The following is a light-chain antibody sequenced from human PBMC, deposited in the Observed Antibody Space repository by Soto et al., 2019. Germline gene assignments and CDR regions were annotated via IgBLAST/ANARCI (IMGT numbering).Light chain of an antibody. Sequence: EIVLTQSPGTLSLSPGERATLSCRASQSVSSSYLAWYQQKPGQAPRLLIYGASSRATGIPDRFSGSGSGTDFTLTISRLEPEDFAVYYCQHYGRSSVTFGQGTRVEI. CDR1: QSVSSSY. V-gene: IGKV3-20*01. CDR3: QHYGRSSVT. J-gene: IGKJ5*01. CDR2: GAS.